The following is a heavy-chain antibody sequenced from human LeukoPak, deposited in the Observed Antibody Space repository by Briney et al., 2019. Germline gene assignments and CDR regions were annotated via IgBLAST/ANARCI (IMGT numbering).Heavy chain of an antibody. CDR3: ARDPNGDYIGAFDM. D-gene: IGHD4-17*01. Sequence: GGSLRLSCTASGFTFSAYAKMWVRQAPGKGPEWVSAIRGGGGSAFYADSVKGRFTISRDNSKYTLFLQMNSLRAEDTAVYYCARDPNGDYIGAFDMWGPGTMVTVSS. CDR1: GFTFSAYA. CDR2: IRGGGGSA. J-gene: IGHJ3*02. V-gene: IGHV3-23*01.